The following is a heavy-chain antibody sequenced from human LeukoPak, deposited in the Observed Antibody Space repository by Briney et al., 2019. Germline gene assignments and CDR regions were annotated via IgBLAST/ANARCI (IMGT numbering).Heavy chain of an antibody. V-gene: IGHV3-30*04. CDR1: GFTFSTFA. D-gene: IGHD3-9*01. J-gene: IGHJ4*02. CDR2: ISYDGSNK. Sequence: GGSLRLSCAASGFTFSTFAMHWFGQAPGEGRKWVAVISYDGSNKYYADSVKGRFTISRDNSKNTLYLQMNSLRAEDTAVYYCAREYDILTGSGLDYWGQGTLVTVSS. CDR3: AREYDILTGSGLDY.